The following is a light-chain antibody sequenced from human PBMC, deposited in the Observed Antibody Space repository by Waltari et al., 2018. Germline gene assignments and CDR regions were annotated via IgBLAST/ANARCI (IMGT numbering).Light chain of an antibody. Sequence: QSALTQPASVSGYPGQSITISCTGTSSDVGGYDYVSWFQQHPGKAPKLLISDVSTRPSGLSNRFSGSKSGNTASLTISGLRAEDEADYYCSSYTNYNAIVFGGGTKLTVL. CDR2: DVS. CDR3: SSYTNYNAIV. CDR1: SSDVGGYDY. V-gene: IGLV2-14*03. J-gene: IGLJ2*01.